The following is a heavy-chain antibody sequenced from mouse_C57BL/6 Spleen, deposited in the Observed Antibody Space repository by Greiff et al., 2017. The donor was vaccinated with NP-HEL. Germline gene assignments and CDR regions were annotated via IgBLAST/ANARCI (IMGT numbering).Heavy chain of an antibody. D-gene: IGHD3-2*02. V-gene: IGHV14-2*01. CDR2: IDPEDGET. Sequence: EVQLLQSGAELVKPGASVKLSCTASGFNIKDYYMHWVKQRTEQGLEWIGRIDPEDGETKYVPKFQGKATITADTSSNTAYMQLSSLTSEDTAVYYCAREGGSSGYVPLPLYCAMGDWGQGTSVTVSS. J-gene: IGHJ4*01. CDR3: AREGGSSGYVPLPLYCAMGD. CDR1: GFNIKDYY.